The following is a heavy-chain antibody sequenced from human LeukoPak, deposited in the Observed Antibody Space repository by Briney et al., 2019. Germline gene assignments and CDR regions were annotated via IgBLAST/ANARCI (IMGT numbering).Heavy chain of an antibody. CDR2: IYYSGST. D-gene: IGHD1-14*01. CDR1: GGSISSYY. J-gene: IGHJ3*02. V-gene: IGHV4-59*01. CDR3: ARDRRYPRYAFDI. Sequence: PSETLSLTCTVSGGSISSYYWSWIRQPPGGGLEWIGYIYYSGSTNYNPSLKSRVTISVGTSKNQFSLKLSSVTAADTAVYYCARDRRYPRYAFDIWGQGTMVTVSS.